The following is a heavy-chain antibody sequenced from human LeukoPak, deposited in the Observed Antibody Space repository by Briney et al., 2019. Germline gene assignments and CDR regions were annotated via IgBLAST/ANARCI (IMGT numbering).Heavy chain of an antibody. CDR3: AGGTGWLIDY. CDR1: GFTLSNYW. D-gene: IGHD6-25*01. Sequence: GGSLRLSCAASGFTLSNYWMNWVRQAPGKGLEWVANIKQDGSDKYYVDSVKGRFTISRDNDKNSLYLQMSSLRAEDTALYYCAGGTGWLIDYWGQGTLVTVSS. J-gene: IGHJ4*02. V-gene: IGHV3-7*05. CDR2: IKQDGSDK.